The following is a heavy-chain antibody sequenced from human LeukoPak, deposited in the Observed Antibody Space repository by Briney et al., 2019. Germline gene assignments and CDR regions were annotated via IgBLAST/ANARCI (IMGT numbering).Heavy chain of an antibody. CDR2: IYTSGST. D-gene: IGHD3-22*01. CDR3: ARDGYYYDSSGWEDWFDP. Sequence: PSETLSLTCTVSGGSISSYYWSWIRQPAGKGLEWIGRIYTSGSTNYNPSLKSRVTMSVDTSKNQFSLRRSSVTAADTAVYYCARDGYYYDSSGWEDWFDPWGQGTLVTVSS. J-gene: IGHJ5*02. V-gene: IGHV4-4*07. CDR1: GGSISSYY.